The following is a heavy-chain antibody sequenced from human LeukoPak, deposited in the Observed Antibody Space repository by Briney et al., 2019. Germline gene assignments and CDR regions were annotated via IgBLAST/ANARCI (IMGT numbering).Heavy chain of an antibody. Sequence: GGSLRLSCAASGFTFSNAWMSWVRQAPGKGLEWVGRIKSKTDGGTTDYAAPVKDRSTFSRDDSKNTLYLQMNNLQTEDTAVYYCTTSLSGYDFLFDYWGQGTLVTVSS. CDR1: GFTFSNAW. V-gene: IGHV3-15*01. CDR2: IKSKTDGGTT. J-gene: IGHJ4*02. CDR3: TTSLSGYDFLFDY. D-gene: IGHD5-12*01.